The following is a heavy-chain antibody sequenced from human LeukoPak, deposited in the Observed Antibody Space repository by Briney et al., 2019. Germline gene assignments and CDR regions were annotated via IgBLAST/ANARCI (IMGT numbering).Heavy chain of an antibody. Sequence: PSETLSLTCAVYCGSFSGYYFGLIRQPPRKGREWIGEIDPSGSTKYKPSRKSRVPISVDTCKIQLSLKLSSVTAADTAVYYCARGRYYDFRSGVRRDPLHYWGHGTLVPVSS. V-gene: IGHV4-34*01. CDR1: CGSFSGYY. CDR2: IDPSGST. J-gene: IGHJ4*01. CDR3: ARGRYYDFRSGVRRDPLHY. D-gene: IGHD3-3*01.